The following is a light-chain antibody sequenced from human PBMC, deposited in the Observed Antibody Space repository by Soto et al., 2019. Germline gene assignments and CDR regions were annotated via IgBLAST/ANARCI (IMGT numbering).Light chain of an antibody. CDR3: CSYAGSYTLV. CDR2: DVS. V-gene: IGLV2-11*01. J-gene: IGLJ3*02. Sequence: QSALTQPRSVSGSPGQSVTISCTGTSSDVGGYNYVSWYQQHPGKAPKLMIYDVSKRPSGVPNRFSGSKSGNTASLTISGLQAEDEADYYFCSYAGSYTLVFGGWTKLTVL. CDR1: SSDVGGYNY.